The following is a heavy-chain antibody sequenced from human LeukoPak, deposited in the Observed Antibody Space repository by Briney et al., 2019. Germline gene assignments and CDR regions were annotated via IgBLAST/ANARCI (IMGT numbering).Heavy chain of an antibody. Sequence: SETLSLTCTVSGGSISSSSYYWGWIRQPPGKGLEWIGSIYYSGGTYYNPSLKSRVTISVDTSKNQFSLKLSSVTAADTAVYYCARQSWGIRGVPVWFDPWGQGTLVTVSS. CDR1: GGSISSSSYY. V-gene: IGHV4-39*01. J-gene: IGHJ5*02. CDR3: ARQSWGIRGVPVWFDP. CDR2: IYYSGGT. D-gene: IGHD3-10*01.